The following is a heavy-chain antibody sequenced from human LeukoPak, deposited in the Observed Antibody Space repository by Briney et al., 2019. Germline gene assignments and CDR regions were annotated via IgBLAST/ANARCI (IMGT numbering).Heavy chain of an antibody. Sequence: GGSLRLSCAASGFTFSSYSMSWVRQAPGKGLEWVSYISSGSSTIYYADSVKGRFTISRDNAKNSLYLQMSSLRADDTAVYYCARARQGYCSSASCYSFDIWGQGTMLTVSS. CDR2: ISSGSSTI. D-gene: IGHD2-2*01. CDR3: ARARQGYCSSASCYSFDI. V-gene: IGHV3-48*01. CDR1: GFTFSSYS. J-gene: IGHJ3*02.